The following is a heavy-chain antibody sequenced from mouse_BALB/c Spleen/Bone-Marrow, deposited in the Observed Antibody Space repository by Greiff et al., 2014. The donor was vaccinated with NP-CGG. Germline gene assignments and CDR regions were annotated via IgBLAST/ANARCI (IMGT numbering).Heavy chain of an antibody. CDR3: AGNYGYGKSFAY. J-gene: IGHJ3*01. CDR1: GFNIKDTY. Sequence: LVESGAELVKPGASVKLSCTASGFNIKDTYMHWVKQRPEQGLEWIGRIDPANGNTKYDPKFQGKATITADTSSNTAYLQLSSLTSEDTAVYYCAGNYGYGKSFAYWGQGTLVTVSA. CDR2: IDPANGNT. D-gene: IGHD2-2*01. V-gene: IGHV14-3*02.